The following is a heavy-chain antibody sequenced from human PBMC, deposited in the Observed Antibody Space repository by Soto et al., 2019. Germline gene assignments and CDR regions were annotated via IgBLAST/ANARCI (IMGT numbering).Heavy chain of an antibody. CDR3: AAYRGALYFDF. CDR2: VFYGGT. J-gene: IGHJ4*02. V-gene: IGHV4-59*03. D-gene: IGHD4-4*01. CDR1: GGSISSYY. Sequence: PSETLSLTCTVSGGSISSYYWRWIRQPPGKGLEWIGYVFYGGTDYNPSLGGRVTMSVETSKRQFSLTLSSVTAADTAVYYCAAYRGALYFDFWGQGIQVTVSS.